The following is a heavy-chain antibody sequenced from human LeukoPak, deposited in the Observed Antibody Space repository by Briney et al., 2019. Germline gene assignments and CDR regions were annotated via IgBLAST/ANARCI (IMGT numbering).Heavy chain of an antibody. Sequence: SETLSLTCTVSGVSISSSNSYWGWIRQPPGKGLEWIGSIYYSGNTYYNASLKSQVSISIDTPKNQFSLRLTSVTAADTAVYYCARQTGSGLFILPGGQGTLVTVSS. CDR1: GVSISSSNSY. J-gene: IGHJ4*02. CDR2: IYYSGNT. V-gene: IGHV4-39*01. D-gene: IGHD3/OR15-3a*01. CDR3: ARQTGSGLFILP.